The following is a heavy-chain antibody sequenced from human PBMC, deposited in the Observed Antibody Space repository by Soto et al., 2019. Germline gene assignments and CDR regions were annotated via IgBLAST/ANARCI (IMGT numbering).Heavy chain of an antibody. Sequence: GGSLRLSCAASGFTFSLYSMIWVRRAPGTGLEWVSSITSSSTYIYYTDSVKGRFTISRDNAKNSLYLQMNSLRAEDTAVYYCARGGTTVTTRYFDYWGQGTLVTVSS. D-gene: IGHD4-17*01. CDR1: GFTFSLYS. J-gene: IGHJ4*02. CDR3: ARGGTTVTTRYFDY. V-gene: IGHV3-21*04. CDR2: ITSSSTYI.